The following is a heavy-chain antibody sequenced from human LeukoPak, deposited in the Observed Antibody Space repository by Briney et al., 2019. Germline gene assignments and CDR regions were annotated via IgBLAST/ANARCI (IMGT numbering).Heavy chain of an antibody. CDR3: AKSRSVADAFDI. J-gene: IGHJ3*02. D-gene: IGHD6-19*01. CDR2: ISGSGYDT. V-gene: IGHV3-23*01. CDR1: GFIFSTYA. Sequence: PGGSLRLSCAASGFIFSTYAMSWVRQAPGKGLEWGSAISGSGYDTYHADSVKGRFTISKDSSKNTLYLQMNGLRAEDTAVYHCAKSRSVADAFDIWGHGTMVTVSS.